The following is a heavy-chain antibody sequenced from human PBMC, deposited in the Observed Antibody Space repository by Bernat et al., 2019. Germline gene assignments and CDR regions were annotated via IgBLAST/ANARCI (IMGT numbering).Heavy chain of an antibody. J-gene: IGHJ2*01. Sequence: SISSGSFYWSWIRQHPGKGLEWIWYIYYSWSTYYNPSLNSRITISVDTSKNQFSLKLSSVTAADTAVYYCARETPNPESSGWCKGYFELWG. D-gene: IGHD6-19*01. CDR2: IYYSWST. CDR1: SISSGSFY. V-gene: IGHV4-31*02. CDR3: ARETPNPESSGWCKGYFEL.